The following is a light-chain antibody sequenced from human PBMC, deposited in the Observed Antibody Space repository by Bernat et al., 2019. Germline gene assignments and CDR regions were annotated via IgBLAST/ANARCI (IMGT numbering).Light chain of an antibody. V-gene: IGLV2-11*01. CDR1: SSDVGGYDY. Sequence: QSALTQPRSVSGSPGQSVTISCTGTSSDVGGYDYVSWYQQHPGKAPKLMISDVTKRPSGVPDRFSGSKSGNTASLTISRLQAEDEADYYCCSYAGSYVFGTGTKVTVL. CDR3: CSYAGSYV. CDR2: DVT. J-gene: IGLJ1*01.